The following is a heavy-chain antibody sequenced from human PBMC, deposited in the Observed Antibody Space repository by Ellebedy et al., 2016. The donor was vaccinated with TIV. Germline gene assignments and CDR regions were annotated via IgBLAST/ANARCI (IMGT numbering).Heavy chain of an antibody. V-gene: IGHV3-23*01. J-gene: IGHJ4*02. Sequence: GESLKISXAASGFTFSSYAMSWVRQAPGKGLEWVSAISGSGDATYYADSMKGRFTISRDNSKNTLHLQMRSLRADDTAVFYCARVATIYGGYFDSWGQGTLVAVSS. CDR1: GFTFSSYA. D-gene: IGHD4-23*01. CDR2: ISGSGDAT. CDR3: ARVATIYGGYFDS.